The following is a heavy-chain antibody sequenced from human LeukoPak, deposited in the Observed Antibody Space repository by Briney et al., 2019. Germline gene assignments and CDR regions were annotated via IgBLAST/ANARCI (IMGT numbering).Heavy chain of an antibody. CDR3: ARANRD. CDR2: IYYSGST. J-gene: IGHJ4*02. V-gene: IGHV4-59*01. CDR1: GGSISGYY. Sequence: SETLSLTCTVSGGSISGYYWSWIRQPPGKGLEWIGYIYYSGSTTYNPSLKSRVTISVDTSKNQFSLKLSSVTAADTAVYYCARANRDWGQGTLVTVSS.